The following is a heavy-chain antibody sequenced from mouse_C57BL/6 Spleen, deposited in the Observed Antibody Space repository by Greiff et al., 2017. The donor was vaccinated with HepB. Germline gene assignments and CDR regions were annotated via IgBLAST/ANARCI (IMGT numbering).Heavy chain of an antibody. Sequence: VQLQQSGAELVRPGASVKLSCKASGYTFTDYYINWVKQRPGQGLEWIARIYPGSGNTYYNEKFKGKATLTAEKSSSTAYMQLSSLTSEDSAVYFCAREGSSGWGAMDYWGQGTSVTVSS. D-gene: IGHD3-2*02. CDR2: IYPGSGNT. V-gene: IGHV1-76*01. J-gene: IGHJ4*01. CDR1: GYTFTDYY. CDR3: AREGSSGWGAMDY.